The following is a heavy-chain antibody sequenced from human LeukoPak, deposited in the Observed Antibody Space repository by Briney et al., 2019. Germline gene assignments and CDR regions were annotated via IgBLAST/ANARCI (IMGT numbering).Heavy chain of an antibody. CDR2: IRYDGSNK. CDR1: GFTFSSYG. J-gene: IGHJ4*02. CDR3: APIMITFGGVIPFDY. D-gene: IGHD3-16*02. V-gene: IGHV3-30*02. Sequence: PGGSLRLSCAASGFTFSSYGMHWVRQAPGKGLEWVAFIRYDGSNKYYADSVKGRFTISRDNSKNTLYLQMNSLRAEDTAVYYCAPIMITFGGVIPFDYWGQGTLVTASS.